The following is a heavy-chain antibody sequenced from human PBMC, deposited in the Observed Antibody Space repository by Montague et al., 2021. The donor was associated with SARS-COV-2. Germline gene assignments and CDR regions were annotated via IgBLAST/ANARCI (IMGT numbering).Heavy chain of an antibody. J-gene: IGHJ2*01. CDR3: AREFRIELWQTNWYFGL. Sequence: SETLSLTCSDSGGSISGHYWSWIRQPPGKGLEWIGNFDHSGDTKYNPSLKSRATISVDTSKNHFALRLSSVTAADTAVYYCAREFRIELWQTNWYFGLWGRGTLVTVSS. V-gene: IGHV4-59*11. CDR1: GGSISGHY. D-gene: IGHD3-16*01. CDR2: FDHSGDT.